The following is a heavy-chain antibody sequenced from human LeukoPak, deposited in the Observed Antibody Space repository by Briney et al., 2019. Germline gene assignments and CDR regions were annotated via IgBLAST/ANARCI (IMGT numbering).Heavy chain of an antibody. CDR2: INPSGGST. D-gene: IGHD1-26*01. CDR1: GYTFTSYY. Sequence: ASVKVSCKASGYTFTSYYMHWVRQAPGQGLEWMGIINPSGGSTSYAQKFQGRVTMTRDTSTSTVYMELSSLRSEDTAVYYCARAAGAHRNYYYYYGMDVWDQGTTVTVSS. CDR3: ARAAGAHRNYYYYYGMDV. J-gene: IGHJ6*02. V-gene: IGHV1-46*01.